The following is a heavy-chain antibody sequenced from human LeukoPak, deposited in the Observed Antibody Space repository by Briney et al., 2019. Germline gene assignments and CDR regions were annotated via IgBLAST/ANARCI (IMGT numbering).Heavy chain of an antibody. CDR2: IRSKTYGGTT. J-gene: IGHJ4*02. CDR3: AKDLNYDSWSGLGN. D-gene: IGHD3-3*01. Sequence: GRSLRLSCTASGFTFGDYGMSWVRQAPGKGLEWVGFIRSKTYGGTTEYAASVKGRFTISRDDSKSIAYLQMNSLRAEDTAVYYCAKDLNYDSWSGLGNWGQGTLVTVSS. CDR1: GFTFGDYG. V-gene: IGHV3-49*04.